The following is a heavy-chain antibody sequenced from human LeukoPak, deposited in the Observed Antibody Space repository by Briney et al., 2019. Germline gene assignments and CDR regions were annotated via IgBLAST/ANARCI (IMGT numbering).Heavy chain of an antibody. J-gene: IGHJ4*02. CDR3: ARNQRDYLFDY. CDR1: GFSLSTSGVG. D-gene: IGHD4-17*01. Sequence: ESGPTLVNPTQTLTLTCTFSGFSLSTSGVGVGWIRQPPGRGLEWIGSIYYSGNTYYNPSLKSRVTISVDTSKNQFSLKLSSVTAADTAVYYCARNQRDYLFDYWGQGTLVTVSS. CDR2: IYYSGNT. V-gene: IGHV4-39*01.